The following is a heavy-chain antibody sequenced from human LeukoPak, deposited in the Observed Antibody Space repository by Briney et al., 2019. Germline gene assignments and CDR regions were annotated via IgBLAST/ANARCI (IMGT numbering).Heavy chain of an antibody. J-gene: IGHJ4*02. CDR3: ARDPPRGYSHQNQYYFDY. V-gene: IGHV3-30-3*01. CDR2: ISYDGSNK. CDR1: EFTFNSYW. D-gene: IGHD5-18*01. Sequence: GGSLRLSCAASEFTFNSYWMSWVRQAPGKGLEWVAVISYDGSNKYYADSVKGRFTISRDNSKNTLYLQMNSLRAEDTAVYYCARDPPRGYSHQNQYYFDYWGQGTLVTVSS.